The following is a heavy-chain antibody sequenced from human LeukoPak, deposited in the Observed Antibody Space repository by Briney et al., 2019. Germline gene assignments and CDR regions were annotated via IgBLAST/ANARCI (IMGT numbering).Heavy chain of an antibody. CDR2: IYYSGST. D-gene: IGHD2-2*01. CDR1: GASISSSNDY. J-gene: IGHJ6*04. CDR3: ARDWARRGYCSSTSCYDTLMRGMDV. Sequence: PSETLSLTCTVSGASISSSNDYWGWIRQPPGKGLEWIGYIYYSGSTNYNPSLKSRVTISVDTSKNQFSLKLSSVTAADTAVYYCARDWARRGYCSSTSCYDTLMRGMDVWGKGTTVTVSS. V-gene: IGHV4-61*01.